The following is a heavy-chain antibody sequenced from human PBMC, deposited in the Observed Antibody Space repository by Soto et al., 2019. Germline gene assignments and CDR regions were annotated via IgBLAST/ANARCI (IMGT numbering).Heavy chain of an antibody. CDR3: ARVSGENDFWSGYYGNYYDMDV. D-gene: IGHD3-3*01. CDR1: GFIFSTYW. J-gene: IGHJ6*04. V-gene: IGHV3-7*01. CDR2: IQQDGSEK. Sequence: GGSLRLSCAASGFIFSTYWMTWVRQAPGQGLEWVANIQQDGSEKNYVDSVKGRFTISRDNAKNSLYLQMNSLRVEDTAVYYCARVSGENDFWSGYYGNYYDMDVWGKGTTVTVSS.